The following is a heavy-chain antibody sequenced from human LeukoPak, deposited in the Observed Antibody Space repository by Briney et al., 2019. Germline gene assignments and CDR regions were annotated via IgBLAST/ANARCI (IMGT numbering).Heavy chain of an antibody. J-gene: IGHJ6*03. CDR1: GFTFSSYS. CDR3: ARDPRIVVVVAAHYYYYYMDV. D-gene: IGHD2-15*01. V-gene: IGHV3-48*01. CDR2: ISSSSSTI. Sequence: PGGSLRLSCAASGFTFSSYSMNWVRQAPGKGLEWVSYISSSSSTIYYADSVKGRFTISRDNAKNSLYLQMNSLRAEDTAVYYCARDPRIVVVVAAHYYYYYMDVWGKGTTVTVSS.